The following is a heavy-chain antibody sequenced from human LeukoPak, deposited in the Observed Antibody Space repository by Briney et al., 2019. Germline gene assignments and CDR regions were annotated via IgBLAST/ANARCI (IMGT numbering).Heavy chain of an antibody. V-gene: IGHV3-7*04. Sequence: GGSLRLSCAASGFTFSSYWMSWVRQAPGKGLEWVANIKQDGSVKYYVDSVKGRFTISRDNAKNSLYLQMNSLRAEDTAVYYCARGTRGGYMDVWGKGTTVTISS. CDR3: ARGTRGGYMDV. CDR1: GFTFSSYW. CDR2: IKQDGSVK. J-gene: IGHJ6*03.